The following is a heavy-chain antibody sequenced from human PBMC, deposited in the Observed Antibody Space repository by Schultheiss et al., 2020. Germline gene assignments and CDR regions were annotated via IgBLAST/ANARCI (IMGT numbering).Heavy chain of an antibody. CDR1: GGSFSGYY. D-gene: IGHD3-16*02. V-gene: IGHV4-34*01. CDR3: AIHREYYFDY. Sequence: SETLSLTCAVYGGSFSGYYWSWIRQPPGKGLEWIGEINHSGSTNYNPSLKSRVTISVDTSKNQFSLKLSSVTAADTAVYYCAIHREYYFDYWGQGTLVTVSS. J-gene: IGHJ4*02. CDR2: INHSGST.